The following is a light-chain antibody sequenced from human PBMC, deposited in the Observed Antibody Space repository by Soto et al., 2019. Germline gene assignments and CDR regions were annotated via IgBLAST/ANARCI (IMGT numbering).Light chain of an antibody. J-gene: IGKJ4*01. CDR3: QQYGTLPLT. CDR2: GAS. Sequence: NVFTKSPGSLCLTQGEDAPLSCSASPSVSSRSLAWYQQRPGQAPRLLIYGASNRATGIPDRFGGSVSGTDFTLTISRLEPEDFAVLYCQQYGTLPLTFGGGTKVDI. CDR1: PSVSSRS. V-gene: IGKV3-20*01.